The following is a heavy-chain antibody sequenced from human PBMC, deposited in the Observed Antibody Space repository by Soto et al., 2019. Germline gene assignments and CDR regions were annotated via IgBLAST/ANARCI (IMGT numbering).Heavy chain of an antibody. CDR3: ARDLAYCGGYCYFPYYGMYV. CDR1: GYTFTGYY. D-gene: IGHD2-21*02. Sequence: ASVKVSCKASGYTFTGYYMHWVRQAPGQGLEWMGWINPNSGGTNYAQKFQGWVTMTRDTSISTAYMELSRLRSDDTAVYYCARDLAYCGGYCYFPYYGMYVWGQGTTVTVSS. J-gene: IGHJ6*02. CDR2: INPNSGGT. V-gene: IGHV1-2*04.